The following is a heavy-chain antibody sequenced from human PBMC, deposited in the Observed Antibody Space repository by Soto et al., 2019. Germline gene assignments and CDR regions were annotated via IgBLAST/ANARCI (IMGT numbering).Heavy chain of an antibody. CDR1: GGSISSGGYY. D-gene: IGHD1-26*01. Sequence: SETLSLTCTVSGGSISSGGYYWSWIRQHPGKGLEWIGYIYYSGFTYYNPSLKSRVTISVDTSKNQFSLKLSSVTAADTAVYYCARSLYSGSYLHFDYWGQGTLVTVSS. V-gene: IGHV4-31*03. CDR2: IYYSGFT. CDR3: ARSLYSGSYLHFDY. J-gene: IGHJ4*02.